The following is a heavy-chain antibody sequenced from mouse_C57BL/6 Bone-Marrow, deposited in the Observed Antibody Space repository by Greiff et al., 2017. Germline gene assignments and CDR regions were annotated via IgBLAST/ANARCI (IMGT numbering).Heavy chain of an antibody. CDR1: GYAFSSSW. V-gene: IGHV1-82*01. Sequence: VQLQESGPELVKPGASVKISCKASGYAFSSSWMNWVKQRPGKGLEWIGRIYPGDGDTNYNGKFKGKATLTADKSSSTAYMQLSSLTSEDSAVYFCARGNASTVVADFDYWGQGTTLTVSS. D-gene: IGHD1-1*01. CDR3: ARGNASTVVADFDY. CDR2: IYPGDGDT. J-gene: IGHJ2*01.